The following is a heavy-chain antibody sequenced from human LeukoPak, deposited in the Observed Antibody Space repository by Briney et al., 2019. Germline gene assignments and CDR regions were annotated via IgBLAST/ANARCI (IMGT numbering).Heavy chain of an antibody. CDR1: GYTFTGYY. V-gene: IGHV1-2*02. Sequence: ASVKVSCKASGYTFTGYYMHWVRQAPGQGLEWMGWINPNSGGTNYAQKFQGRVTMTRDTSISTAHMELSRLRSDDTAVYYCARDVAYYDSSGPRFDYRGQGTLVTVSS. CDR3: ARDVAYYDSSGPRFDY. CDR2: INPNSGGT. D-gene: IGHD3-22*01. J-gene: IGHJ4*02.